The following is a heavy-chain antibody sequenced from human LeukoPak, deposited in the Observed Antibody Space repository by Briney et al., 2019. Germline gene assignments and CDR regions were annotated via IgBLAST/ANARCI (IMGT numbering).Heavy chain of an antibody. CDR2: ISYDGSNK. Sequence: PGRSLRLSCAASGFTFSSYAMHWVRQAPGKGLEWVAVISYDGSNKYYADSVKGRFTISRDNSKNTLYLQMNSLRAEDTAVYYCARRGNYYYMDVWGKGTTVTVSS. V-gene: IGHV3-30-3*01. CDR3: ARRGNYYYMDV. D-gene: IGHD3-10*01. J-gene: IGHJ6*03. CDR1: GFTFSSYA.